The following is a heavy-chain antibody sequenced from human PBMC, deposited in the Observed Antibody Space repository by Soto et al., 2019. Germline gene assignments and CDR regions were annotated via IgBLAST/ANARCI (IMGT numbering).Heavy chain of an antibody. D-gene: IGHD5-18*01. Sequence: QVQLVESGGGVVQPGRSLRLSCAASGFTFRTDGMHWVRQAPGKGLEWVAVISNDGSNKYYADSVKGRFTISRDNSKNTLYLQMNSLRAEDTAVYNCAKHSRDGYNYPGDYWGLGTLVTVSS. CDR2: ISNDGSNK. CDR1: GFTFRTDG. CDR3: AKHSRDGYNYPGDY. V-gene: IGHV3-30*18. J-gene: IGHJ4*02.